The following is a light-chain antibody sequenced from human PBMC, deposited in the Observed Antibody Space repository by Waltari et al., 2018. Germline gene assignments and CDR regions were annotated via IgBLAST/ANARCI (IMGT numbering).Light chain of an antibody. V-gene: IGKV1-5*01. J-gene: IGKJ1*01. CDR3: QHYSHSSPWT. CDR2: DVS. CDR1: QSVSDW. Sequence: DIQMTHSPSTLSASVGDRVPITCRASQSVSDWLAWYQQKPGKAPELLIFDVSTLKSGVPSRFSGRGSGTEFTLTISSLQPDDFATYYCQHYSHSSPWTFGQGTKVEIK.